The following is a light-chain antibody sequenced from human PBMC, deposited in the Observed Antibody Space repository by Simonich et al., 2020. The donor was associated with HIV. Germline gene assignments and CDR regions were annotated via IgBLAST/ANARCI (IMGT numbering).Light chain of an antibody. CDR3: QSYDSSLSGWV. CDR2: GNS. V-gene: IGLV1-40*01. CDR1: SFNIGQNF. J-gene: IGLJ3*02. Sequence: QSVLTQPPSVSAAPGQKVTISCSGSSFNIGQNFVSWYPHTPGTAPKLLIYGNSNRPSGVPDRFSGSKSGTSASLAITGLQAEDEADYYCQSYDSSLSGWVFGGGTKLTVL.